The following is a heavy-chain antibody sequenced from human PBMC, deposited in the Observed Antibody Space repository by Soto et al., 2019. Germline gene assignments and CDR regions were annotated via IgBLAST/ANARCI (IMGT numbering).Heavy chain of an antibody. CDR3: AKDGVVGTYFGSRKGWFVP. D-gene: IGHD3-10*01. J-gene: IGHJ5*02. CDR1: GFTFSSYG. CDR2: ISHDGSEK. Sequence: QVQLVESGGGVVQPGRSLRLSCAASGFTFSSYGVHWVRQAPGKGLEWVAFISHDGSEKYFADSVKGRFTISRDNPKSTLALQMNGLRPEDTAVYYCAKDGVVGTYFGSRKGWFVPWGQGTLVTVSS. V-gene: IGHV3-30*18.